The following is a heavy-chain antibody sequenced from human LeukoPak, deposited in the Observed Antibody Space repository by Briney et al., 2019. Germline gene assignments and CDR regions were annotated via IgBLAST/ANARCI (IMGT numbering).Heavy chain of an antibody. Sequence: SSETLSLTCAVSGGSISSSNWWSWVRQPPGKGLEWIGEIYHSGSTNYNPSLKSRVTISVDKSKNQFSLKLSSVTAADTAVYYCARTDSSGWLGVDYWGQGTLVTVSS. D-gene: IGHD6-19*01. CDR1: GGSISSSNW. CDR3: ARTDSSGWLGVDY. V-gene: IGHV4-4*02. CDR2: IYHSGST. J-gene: IGHJ4*02.